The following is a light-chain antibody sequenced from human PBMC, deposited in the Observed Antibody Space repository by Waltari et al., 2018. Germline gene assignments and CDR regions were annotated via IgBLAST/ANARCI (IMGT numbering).Light chain of an antibody. V-gene: IGKV3-15*01. CDR3: QQYNKWPLT. J-gene: IGKJ1*01. Sequence: EIVMTQSPATLSVSPGERATLSCRASPGVSGNLAWYQHQPGQAPRPLISAASTRATGIPARFSGSMSGTEFTLTISSLQSEDFAVYYGQQYNKWPLTFGQGTKVEIK. CDR2: AAS. CDR1: PGVSGN.